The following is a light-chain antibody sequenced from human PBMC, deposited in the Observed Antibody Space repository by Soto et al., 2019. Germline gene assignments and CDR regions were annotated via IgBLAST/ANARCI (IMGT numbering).Light chain of an antibody. CDR1: QGISSW. CDR2: AAS. J-gene: IGKJ4*01. CDR3: QQADSFPLT. Sequence: DIQMTQAPSSVSASVGDIVTISCRASQGISSWLGWYQQKPGKAPKLLIYAASNLQSGVPSRFSGSRSGTDFTLTISSLQPEDVATYYCQQADSFPLTFGGGTKVDIK. V-gene: IGKV1-12*01.